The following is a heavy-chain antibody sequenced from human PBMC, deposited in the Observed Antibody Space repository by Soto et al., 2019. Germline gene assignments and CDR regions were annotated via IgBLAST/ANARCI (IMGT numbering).Heavy chain of an antibody. J-gene: IGHJ5*02. CDR3: ARRAGQGYGDYMGWFDP. D-gene: IGHD4-17*01. V-gene: IGHV4-59*01. CDR1: GGSISSYY. CDR2: VHYSGST. Sequence: QVQLQESGPGLVKPSETLSLTCTVSGGSISSYYWIWIRQPPGKGLEWIGYVHYSGSTNYNPSLKSRVTISVATSTNQFSLKLSSVTAADTAVYYCARRAGQGYGDYMGWFDPWGQGTLVTVSS.